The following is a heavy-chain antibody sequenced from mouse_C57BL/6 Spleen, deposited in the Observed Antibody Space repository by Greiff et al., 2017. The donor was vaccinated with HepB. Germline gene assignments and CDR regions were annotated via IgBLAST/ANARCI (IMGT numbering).Heavy chain of an antibody. J-gene: IGHJ3*01. D-gene: IGHD4-1*01. CDR3: ARRGLTGTGWFAY. Sequence: DVQLQESGPGLVKPSQSLSLTCSVTGYSITSGYYWNWIRQFPGNKLEWMGYISYDGSNNYNPSLKNRISITRDTSKNQFFLKLNSVTTEDTATYYCARRGLTGTGWFAYWGQGTLVTVSA. CDR1: GYSITSGYY. CDR2: ISYDGSN. V-gene: IGHV3-6*01.